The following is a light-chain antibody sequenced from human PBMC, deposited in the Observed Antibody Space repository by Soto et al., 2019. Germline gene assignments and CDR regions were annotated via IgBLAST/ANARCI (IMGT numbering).Light chain of an antibody. J-gene: IGKJ1*01. Sequence: DIPMTQSPSTLSASVGDRVIITCRASQSIGSWLAWYQQKPGKAPKFLIYDASTPQSGVPSRFRGSGYGTEFTLTISSLQPHDFATYYCQQYTSYVWTFGQGSKVEMK. V-gene: IGKV1-5*01. CDR3: QQYTSYVWT. CDR2: DAS. CDR1: QSIGSW.